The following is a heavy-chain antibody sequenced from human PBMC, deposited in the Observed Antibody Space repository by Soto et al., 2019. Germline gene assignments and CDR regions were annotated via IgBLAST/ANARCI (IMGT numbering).Heavy chain of an antibody. J-gene: IGHJ3*02. CDR2: IIPILGIA. CDR1: GGTFSSYT. Sequence: GASVKVSCKASGGTFSSYTISWVRQAPGQGLEWMGRIIPILGIANYAQKFQGRVTITADKSTSTAYMELSSLRSEDTAVYYCARDKYCSSTSCRRGAFDIWGQGTMGTVSS. CDR3: ARDKYCSSTSCRRGAFDI. D-gene: IGHD2-2*01. V-gene: IGHV1-69*04.